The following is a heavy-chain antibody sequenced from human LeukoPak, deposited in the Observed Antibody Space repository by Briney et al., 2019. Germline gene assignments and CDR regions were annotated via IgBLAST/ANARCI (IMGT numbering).Heavy chain of an antibody. V-gene: IGHV3-23*01. CDR2: ISGSGGST. D-gene: IGHD3-10*01. CDR1: GFTFSSYA. J-gene: IGHJ3*02. Sequence: RAGGSLRLSCAASGFTFSSYAMSWVRQAPGKGLEWVADISGSGGSTYYADSVKGGFTISRDNSKNTLYLQMNSLRAEDTAVYYCAKWGSGFGNAFDIWGQGTMVTVSS. CDR3: AKWGSGFGNAFDI.